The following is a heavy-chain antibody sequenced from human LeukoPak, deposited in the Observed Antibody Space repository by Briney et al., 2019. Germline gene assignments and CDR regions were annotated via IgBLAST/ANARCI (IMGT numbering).Heavy chain of an antibody. CDR1: GGSISSGGYY. Sequence: PSQTLSLTCTVSGGSISSGGYYWSWIRQPPGKGLEWIGYIYHSGSTYYNLSLKSRVTISVDRSKNQFSLKLSSVTAADTAVYYCARAPDYGGNPAGFDPWGQGTLVTVSS. J-gene: IGHJ5*02. CDR3: ARAPDYGGNPAGFDP. CDR2: IYHSGST. V-gene: IGHV4-30-2*01. D-gene: IGHD4-23*01.